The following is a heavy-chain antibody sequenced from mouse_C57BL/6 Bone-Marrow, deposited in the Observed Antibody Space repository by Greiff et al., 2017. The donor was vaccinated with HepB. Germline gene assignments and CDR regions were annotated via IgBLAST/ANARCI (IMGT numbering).Heavy chain of an antibody. V-gene: IGHV1-62-2*01. J-gene: IGHJ2*01. CDR1: GYTFTEYT. D-gene: IGHD1-1*01. CDR2: FYPGSGSI. CDR3: ARHPHYYGSSYDYFDY. Sequence: VKLMESGAELVKPGASVKLSCKASGYTFTEYTIHWVKQRSGQGLEWIGWFYPGSGSIKYNEKFKDKATLTADKSSSTVYMELSRLTSEDSAVYFCARHPHYYGSSYDYFDYWGQGTTLTVSS.